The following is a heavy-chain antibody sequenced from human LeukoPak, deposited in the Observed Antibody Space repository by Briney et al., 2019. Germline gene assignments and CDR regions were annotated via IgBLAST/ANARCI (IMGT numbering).Heavy chain of an antibody. CDR2: INHSGST. CDR3: ARGGYSSGYYYFDQ. Sequence: SETLSLTCAVYGGSFSGYYWSWIRQPPGKGLEWIGEINHSGSTNYNPSLKSRVTISVDTSKNQFSLKLTSVTAADTAVYCCARGGYSSGYYYFDQLGQGTLVTVSS. D-gene: IGHD6-19*01. V-gene: IGHV4-34*01. J-gene: IGHJ4*02. CDR1: GGSFSGYY.